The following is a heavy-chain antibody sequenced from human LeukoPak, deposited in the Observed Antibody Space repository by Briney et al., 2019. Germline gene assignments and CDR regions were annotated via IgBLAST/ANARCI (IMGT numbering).Heavy chain of an antibody. D-gene: IGHD2-2*01. CDR1: GFTFSSYG. V-gene: IGHV3-7*03. CDR3: ARRGAARWDIVVVPVAAFDY. CDR2: INQGGSEQ. J-gene: IGHJ4*02. Sequence: GGTARLSCAASGFTFSSYGMSWVRQAPGKGLEWVANINQGGSEQYSVDSVKGRFTISRDNAKNSLYLQMNSLRAEDTAVYYCARRGAARWDIVVVPVAAFDYWGQGTLVTVSS.